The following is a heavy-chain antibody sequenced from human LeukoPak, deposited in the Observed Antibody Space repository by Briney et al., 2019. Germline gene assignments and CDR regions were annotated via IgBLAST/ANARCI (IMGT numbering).Heavy chain of an antibody. CDR1: GFTFSIYS. V-gene: IGHV3-21*01. CDR3: ARDLAYYYDRNYD. D-gene: IGHD3-22*01. J-gene: IGHJ4*02. CDR2: IDSSSYNI. Sequence: GGSLRLSCAASGFTFSIYSMNWVRQAPGKGLEWVSSIDSSSYNIYYADSVKGRYTISRDNAQSSVFLQMNSLRAEDTAVYYCARDLAYYYDRNYDWGQGTLVTVSS.